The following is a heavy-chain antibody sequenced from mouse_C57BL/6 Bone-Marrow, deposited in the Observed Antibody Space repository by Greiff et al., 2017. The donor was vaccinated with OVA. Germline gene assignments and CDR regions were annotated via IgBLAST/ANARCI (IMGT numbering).Heavy chain of an antibody. Sequence: QVQLQQSGAELARPGASVKLSCKASGYTFTSYGISWVKQRTGKGLEWIGEIYPRCGNTYYNEKFKGKATLTADKSSSTAYMELRSLTSEDSAVYFCNYYYDSRCYFAYWGQGTTLTVSS. J-gene: IGHJ2*01. V-gene: IGHV1-81*01. CDR2: IYPRCGNT. CDR1: GYTFTSYG. CDR3: NYYYDSRCYFAY. D-gene: IGHD1-1*01.